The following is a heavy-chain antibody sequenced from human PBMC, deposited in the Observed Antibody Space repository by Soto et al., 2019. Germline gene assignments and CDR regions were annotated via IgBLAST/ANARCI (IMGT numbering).Heavy chain of an antibody. V-gene: IGHV4-30-4*01. J-gene: IGHJ5*02. D-gene: IGHD3-22*01. CDR2: IYYSGST. CDR3: ARDYYYDSSASYAGCWFDP. CDR1: GGSISSGDYY. Sequence: SEILSLTCTVSGGSISSGDYYWSWIRQPPGKGLEWIGYIYYSGSTYYNPSLKSRVTISVDTSKNRLALKLSSVAAAGTAVYYCARDYYYDSSASYAGCWFDPWRQGTLVTVSS.